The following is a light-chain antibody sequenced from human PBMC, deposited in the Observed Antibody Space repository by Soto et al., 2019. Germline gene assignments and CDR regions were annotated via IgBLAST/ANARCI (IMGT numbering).Light chain of an antibody. J-gene: IGLJ1*01. V-gene: IGLV2-14*03. Sequence: QSALTQTASVSGSPGQSITISCTGTSSDVGGYNFVSWYQQHPGKAPKLIIHEVTNRPSGVSTRFSGSKSGNTASLTISGLQAEDEAVYYCASYTSSSSYVFGTGTKLTVL. CDR3: ASYTSSSSYV. CDR2: EVT. CDR1: SSDVGGYNF.